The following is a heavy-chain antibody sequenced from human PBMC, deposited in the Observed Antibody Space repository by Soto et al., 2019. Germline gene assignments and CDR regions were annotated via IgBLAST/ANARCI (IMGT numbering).Heavy chain of an antibody. CDR1: RDTFNTYA. CDR2: IVPIIGTT. J-gene: IGHJ5*02. CDR3: ARGGYSSSWRFDP. V-gene: IGHV1-69*13. D-gene: IGHD6-13*01. Sequence: SVKVSCKASRDTFNTYAISWVRQAPGQGLEWMGGIVPIIGTTYYAQRFQGRVTITADDSTSTAYMELNSLISDDSAMYYCARGGYSSSWRFDPWGQGTLVTVSS.